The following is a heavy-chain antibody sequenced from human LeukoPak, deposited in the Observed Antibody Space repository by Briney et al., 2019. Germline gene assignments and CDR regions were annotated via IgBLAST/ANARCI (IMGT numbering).Heavy chain of an antibody. D-gene: IGHD3-22*01. J-gene: IGHJ5*02. Sequence: GESLRLSCAASGFTFGNSAMSWVRQAPGKGLEWVSTISGGGGSTYYADSVKGRFSISRDNSKNTLYLQMNSLQTEDTAVYYCATDFYDSTWGQGTLVTVSS. V-gene: IGHV3-23*01. CDR2: ISGGGGST. CDR3: ATDFYDST. CDR1: GFTFGNSA.